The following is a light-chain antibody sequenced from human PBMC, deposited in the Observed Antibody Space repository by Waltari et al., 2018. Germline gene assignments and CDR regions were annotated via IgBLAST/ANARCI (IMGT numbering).Light chain of an antibody. CDR3: AAWDDSLNAL. V-gene: IGLV1-44*01. Sequence: QSVLTPPPSASGNPGPRVPSSCSGHSPNIGRMTVNWYQPLPGTAPKLLIYSNNQRPSGVPDRFSGSKSGTSASLASSGLQSEDEAEYYCAAWDDSLNALFGGGTKLTVL. CDR1: SPNIGRMT. CDR2: SNN. J-gene: IGLJ2*01.